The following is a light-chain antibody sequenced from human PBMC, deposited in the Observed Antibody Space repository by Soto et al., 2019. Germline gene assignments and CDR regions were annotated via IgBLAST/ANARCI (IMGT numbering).Light chain of an antibody. CDR2: GAS. J-gene: IGKJ1*01. Sequence: EIVMTQSPATLSVSPGERATLSCRASQSVSSNLAWYQQKPGQAPRLLIYGASTRATGIPARFSGSGSGTEFTLTISSLQSEDFPVYYCQKYNNWHTWTFGHGTKVEIK. CDR3: QKYNNWHTWT. V-gene: IGKV3-15*01. CDR1: QSVSSN.